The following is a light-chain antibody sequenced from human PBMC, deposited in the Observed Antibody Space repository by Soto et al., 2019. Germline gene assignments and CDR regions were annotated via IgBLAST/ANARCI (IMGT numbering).Light chain of an antibody. Sequence: DIQMTQSPSSLSASVGDRVTITCRASQSINTYLNWYQQKPGKAPNLLIYAASNLQSGVPSRFSGSGSGTDFTLTISSLQTEDIATYCCQQSYGTPMYTFGQGTKLEIK. CDR1: QSINTY. CDR3: QQSYGTPMYT. CDR2: AAS. J-gene: IGKJ2*01. V-gene: IGKV1-39*01.